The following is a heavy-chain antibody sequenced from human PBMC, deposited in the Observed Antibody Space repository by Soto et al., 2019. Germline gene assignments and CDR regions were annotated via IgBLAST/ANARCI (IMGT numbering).Heavy chain of an antibody. CDR2: IYYSRSD. Sequence: PSETLSLTCSVSGDSINSADYYWSWLRQPPGKGLEWIGYIYYSRSDYYNPSLGRRATITIDTSRNQFSLNLMSVTAAETAVYYCARVVQFYDSSGYAFYYFAYWGQGALVTVSS. CDR3: ARVVQFYDSSGYAFYYFAY. D-gene: IGHD3-22*01. CDR1: GDSINSADYY. J-gene: IGHJ4*02. V-gene: IGHV4-30-4*01.